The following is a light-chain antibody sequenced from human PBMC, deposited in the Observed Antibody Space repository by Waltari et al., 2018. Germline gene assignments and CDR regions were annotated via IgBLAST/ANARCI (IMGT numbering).Light chain of an antibody. V-gene: IGLV3-10*01. J-gene: IGLJ3*02. CDR1: AFPKQF. Sequence: SYELTQPPSVSMSPGQTARITRSGEAFPKQFASWFQQKSGQAPVLVMYEDNKRPSGIPQKFSGSSSGTVATLTISGAQLEDEADYYCYSTDNSGHGVFGGGTKVTVL. CDR3: YSTDNSGHGV. CDR2: EDN.